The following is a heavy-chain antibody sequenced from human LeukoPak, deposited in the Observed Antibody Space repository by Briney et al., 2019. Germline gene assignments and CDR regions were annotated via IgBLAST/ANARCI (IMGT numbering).Heavy chain of an antibody. CDR3: ARPYYYDSSGYSIGY. V-gene: IGHV1-46*01. CDR1: GYTFTSYY. Sequence: ASVKVSCKASGYTFTSYYMHWVRQAPGQGLEWMGVINPSGGSTSYAQKFQGRVTMTRDMSTSTVYMELSSLRSEDTAVYYCARPYYYDSSGYSIGYWGQGTLVTVSS. J-gene: IGHJ4*02. CDR2: INPSGGST. D-gene: IGHD3-22*01.